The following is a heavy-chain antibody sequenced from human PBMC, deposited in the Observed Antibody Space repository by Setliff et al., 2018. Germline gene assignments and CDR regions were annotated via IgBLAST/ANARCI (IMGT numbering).Heavy chain of an antibody. CDR1: GYTFTSYS. CDR2: INAGSGNT. CDR3: AGVLRDYYGSGSYYNWFDP. V-gene: IGHV1-3*01. D-gene: IGHD3-10*01. Sequence: ASVKVSCKASGYTFTSYSMHWVRQAPGQSLEWMGWINAGSGNTKYSQKFQGRVTITRDTSASTAYMELSSLRSEDTAVYFCAGVLRDYYGSGSYYNWFDPWGQGTLVTVSS. J-gene: IGHJ5*02.